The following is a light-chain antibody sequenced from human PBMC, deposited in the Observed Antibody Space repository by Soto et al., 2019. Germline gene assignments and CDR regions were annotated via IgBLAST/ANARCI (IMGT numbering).Light chain of an antibody. CDR3: SSYTSSSARV. Sequence: QSARTQPASVSGSPGQSITISCTGPSSDVGGYNCVSWYQQHPGKAPTLMIYEVSTRLSGVSNRFSGSKSGNTASLTISGLQAGDEADYYCSSYTSSSARVFGTGTKVTVL. V-gene: IGLV2-14*01. CDR2: EVS. CDR1: SSDVGGYNC. J-gene: IGLJ1*01.